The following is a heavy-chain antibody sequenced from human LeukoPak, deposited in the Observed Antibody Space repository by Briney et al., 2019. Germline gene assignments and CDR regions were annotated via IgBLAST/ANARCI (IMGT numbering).Heavy chain of an antibody. Sequence: TGGSLRLSCAASGFTFSSYGMHWVRQAPGKGLEWVSVIYSGGSTYYADSVKGQFTISRDNSKNTLYLQMNSLRAEDTAVYYCASRLGSYAFDIWGQGTMVTVSS. D-gene: IGHD3-16*01. V-gene: IGHV3-53*01. J-gene: IGHJ3*02. CDR1: GFTFSSYG. CDR3: ASRLGSYAFDI. CDR2: IYSGGST.